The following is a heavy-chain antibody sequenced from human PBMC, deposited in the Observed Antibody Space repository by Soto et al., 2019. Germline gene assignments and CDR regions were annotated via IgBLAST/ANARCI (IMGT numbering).Heavy chain of an antibody. CDR3: ARGSGIVALPGELEDVNYDY. D-gene: IGHD1-1*01. Sequence: QVQLQQWGAGLVKPSETLSLSCAVSGQSFSGHSWAWIRQPPGKGLEWIGEINESGSTYYNPSLKSRGTISTDASKNQFSLKLSSVSAANTAAYFCARGSGIVALPGELEDVNYDYWGQGTLVNVSS. CDR2: INESGST. V-gene: IGHV4-34*01. CDR1: GQSFSGHS. J-gene: IGHJ4*02.